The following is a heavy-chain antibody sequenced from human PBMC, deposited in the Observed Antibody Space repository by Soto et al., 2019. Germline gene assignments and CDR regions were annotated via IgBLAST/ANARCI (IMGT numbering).Heavy chain of an antibody. CDR2: IYVNGST. J-gene: IGHJ4*02. Sequence: VRLQESGPGLVKPSQTLSLTCTVSGGSVSSGGYYWTWIRQDPGKGLEWFGHIYVNGSTFYNESLDSRVSISVDRSKNQFALRLGSVTAADRAVYYCVRAPTYNFDSREDWVQGTLVAVSS. CDR3: VRAPTYNFDSRED. V-gene: IGHV4-31*03. D-gene: IGHD3-22*01. CDR1: GGSVSSGGYY.